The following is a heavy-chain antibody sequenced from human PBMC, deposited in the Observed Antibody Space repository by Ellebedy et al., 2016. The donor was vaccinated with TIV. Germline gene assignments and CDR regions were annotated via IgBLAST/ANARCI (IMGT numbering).Heavy chain of an antibody. V-gene: IGHV3-23*01. D-gene: IGHD1-14*01. Sequence: GESLKISXAASGLTVGRQHLTWVRQAPGKGLEWVSSISYSSDITHYADSVKGRFTISRDNSKNTLYLQMNSLRAEDTAVYYCANIWYGRSVDAFDIWGQGTRVTVSS. CDR2: ISYSSDIT. J-gene: IGHJ3*02. CDR3: ANIWYGRSVDAFDI. CDR1: GLTVGRQH.